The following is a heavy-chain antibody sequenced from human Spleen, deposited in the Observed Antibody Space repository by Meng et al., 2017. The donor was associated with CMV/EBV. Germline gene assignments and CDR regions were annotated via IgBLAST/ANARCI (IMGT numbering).Heavy chain of an antibody. V-gene: IGHV3-30-3*01. CDR1: GFTFSSYA. J-gene: IGHJ4*02. CDR2: ISYDGSNK. Sequence: GESLKISCAASGFTFSSYAMHWVRQAPGKGLEWVAVISYDGSNKYYADSVKGRFTISRDNSKNTLYLQMNSLRAEDTAVYYCASTVGATTYFDYWGQGTLVTV. D-gene: IGHD1-26*01. CDR3: ASTVGATTYFDY.